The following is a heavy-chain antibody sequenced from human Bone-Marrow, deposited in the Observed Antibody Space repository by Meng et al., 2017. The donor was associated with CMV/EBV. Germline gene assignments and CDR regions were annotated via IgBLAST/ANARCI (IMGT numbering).Heavy chain of an antibody. V-gene: IGHV3-23*01. CDR2: ISGSGGST. CDR1: GFTFSTYG. D-gene: IGHD6-19*01. Sequence: GESVKIACAASGFTFSTYGMHWVRQAPGKGLEWVSAISGSGGSTYYADSVKGRFTISRDNSKNTLYLQMNSLRAEDTAVYYCAKGSGGSGWYRVDYWGQGTLVTVSS. J-gene: IGHJ4*02. CDR3: AKGSGGSGWYRVDY.